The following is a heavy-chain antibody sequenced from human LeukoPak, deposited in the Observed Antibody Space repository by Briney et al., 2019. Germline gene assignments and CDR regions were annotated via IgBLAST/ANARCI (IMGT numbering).Heavy chain of an antibody. CDR2: FDPEDGET. CDR1: GYTLTELS. D-gene: IGHD5-12*01. V-gene: IGHV1-24*01. J-gene: IGHJ4*02. Sequence: ASVKVSCRVSGYTLTELSMHWVRQAPGKGLEWMGGFDPEDGETIYAQKFQGRVTMTEDTSTDTAYMELSSLTSEDTAVYHCATSSRYTGYGYFFDFWGQGTLVTVSS. CDR3: ATSSRYTGYGYFFDF.